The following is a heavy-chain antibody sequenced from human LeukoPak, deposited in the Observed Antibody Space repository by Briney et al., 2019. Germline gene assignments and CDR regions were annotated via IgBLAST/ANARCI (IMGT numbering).Heavy chain of an antibody. Sequence: GGSLRLSCEASGFSLSTYFISWIRQAPGKGLEWVSYITNSGRSTKYADAVKGRFTISRDNTKQSVYLEMTDLRAGDTAVYYCAREASGYYHVFDSWGQGTLVTVSS. CDR3: AREASGYYHVFDS. D-gene: IGHD3-3*01. J-gene: IGHJ4*02. V-gene: IGHV3-11*04. CDR1: GFSLSTYF. CDR2: ITNSGRST.